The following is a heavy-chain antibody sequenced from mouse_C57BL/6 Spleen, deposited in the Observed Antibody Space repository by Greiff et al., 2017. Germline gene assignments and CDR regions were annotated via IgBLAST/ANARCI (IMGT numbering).Heavy chain of an antibody. D-gene: IGHD3-1*01. CDR2: FDPEDGDT. CDR1: GFNINDYY. J-gene: IGHJ2*01. CDR3: ARTGLGTFFDY. Sequence: EVQLQESGAELVKPGASVTLSCTASGFNINDYYMHWVKQRTAPGLEWIGRFDPEDGDTKYAPKFQGKATITADSSSNTAYLQLSSLTSEDTAGYYGARTGLGTFFDYWGQGTTLTVSS. V-gene: IGHV14-2*01.